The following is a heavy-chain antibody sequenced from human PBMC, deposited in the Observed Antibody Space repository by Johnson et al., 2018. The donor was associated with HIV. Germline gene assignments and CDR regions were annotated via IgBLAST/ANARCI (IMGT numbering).Heavy chain of an antibody. Sequence: QVQLVESGGGMVQPGRSLRLSCAASGFTFTTYALHWVRRAPGKGLECVAVISYDGTYKYYADSVKGRFIIFRDNSKNLTNLQMNGLSDEDTADYYCVRDQGSGWPTNAFDIWGRGTRVTVSS. CDR3: VRDQGSGWPTNAFDI. CDR2: ISYDGTYK. J-gene: IGHJ3*02. V-gene: IGHV3-30*04. D-gene: IGHD6-19*01. CDR1: GFTFTTYA.